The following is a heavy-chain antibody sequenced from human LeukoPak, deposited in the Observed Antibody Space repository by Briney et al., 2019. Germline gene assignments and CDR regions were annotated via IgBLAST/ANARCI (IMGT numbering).Heavy chain of an antibody. CDR3: ARGAKPHYYYYYGMDV. J-gene: IGHJ6*04. CDR1: GFTFSSNT. D-gene: IGHD1-26*01. V-gene: IGHV3-21*01. Sequence: PGGSLRLSCAASGFTFSSNTMNWVRQAPGKGLEWVSSISSSSTYIYYADSVKGRFTISRDNAKNSLYLQMNSLRAEDTAVYYCARGAKPHYYYYYGMDVWGKGTTVTVSS. CDR2: ISSSSTYI.